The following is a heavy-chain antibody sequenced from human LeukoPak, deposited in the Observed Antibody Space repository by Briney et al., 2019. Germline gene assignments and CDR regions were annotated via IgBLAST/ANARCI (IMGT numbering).Heavy chain of an antibody. V-gene: IGHV3-23*01. CDR2: ISGSGGST. CDR1: GFTFSSYA. J-gene: IGHJ4*02. Sequence: GGSLRLTCAASGFTFSSYAMNWVRQAPGKGLEWVSGISGSGGSTNHADSVEGRFTISRDNSNNTLYLQMNSLRAEDTALYYCAKDARRDGYSYDYWGQGTLVTVSS. D-gene: IGHD5-24*01. CDR3: AKDARRDGYSYDY.